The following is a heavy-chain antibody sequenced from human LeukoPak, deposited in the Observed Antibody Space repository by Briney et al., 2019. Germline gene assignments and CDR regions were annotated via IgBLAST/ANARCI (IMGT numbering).Heavy chain of an antibody. D-gene: IGHD6-13*01. V-gene: IGHV3-23*01. CDR3: AKDRQQLANLEY. CDR2: IGGSGDST. J-gene: IGHJ4*02. Sequence: GGSLRLSCAASGFSFSRYTMSWVRQAPGKGLEWVSGIGGSGDSTYYADSVKGRFTISRDNSRNTVYLQMNSLRAEDTAVYYCAKDRQQLANLEYWGQGTLVTVSS. CDR1: GFSFSRYT.